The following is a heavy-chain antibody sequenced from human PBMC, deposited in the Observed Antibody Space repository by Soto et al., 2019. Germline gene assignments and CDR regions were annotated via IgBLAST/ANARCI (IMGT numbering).Heavy chain of an antibody. J-gene: IGHJ4*02. V-gene: IGHV3-30-3*01. D-gene: IGHD3-22*01. CDR2: ISYDGSNK. CDR1: GFTFRSYA. CDR3: VRSMIIVVRLIGLDY. Sequence: QVQLVESGGGVVQPGGSLRLSCGASGFTFRSYAMHWVRQTPGKGLEWVGVISYDGSNKHYADSVKGRFSISRDNSKNMLYLQMDSLSTEDTAVYYCVRSMIIVVRLIGLDYWGQGTLVTVSS.